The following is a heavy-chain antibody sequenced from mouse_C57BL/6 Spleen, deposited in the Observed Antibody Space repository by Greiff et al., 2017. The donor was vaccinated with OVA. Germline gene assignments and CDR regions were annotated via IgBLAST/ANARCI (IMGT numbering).Heavy chain of an antibody. CDR1: GYTFTDYY. D-gene: IGHD2-3*01. Sequence: QVQLKQSGPELVKPGASVKISCKASGYTFTDYYINWVKQRPGQGLEWIGWIFPGSGSTYYNEKFKGKATLTVDKSSSTAYMLHSSLTSEDSAVYFWARWDGFLFAYWGQGTLVTVSA. J-gene: IGHJ3*01. V-gene: IGHV1-75*01. CDR2: IFPGSGST. CDR3: ARWDGFLFAY.